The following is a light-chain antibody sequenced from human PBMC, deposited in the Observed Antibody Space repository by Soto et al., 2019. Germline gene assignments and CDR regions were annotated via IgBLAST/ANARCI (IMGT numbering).Light chain of an antibody. J-gene: IGLJ1*01. V-gene: IGLV1-47*01. CDR1: SSNIGSNY. CDR2: RNN. CDR3: AAWDDSPSGNYV. Sequence: QSVLTQPPSASGTPGRRVTISCSGSSSNIGSNYVYWYQQLPGTAPKLLIYRNNQRPSGVPDRFSGSKSGTSASLAISGLRSEDEADYYCAAWDDSPSGNYVFGTGTKVTVL.